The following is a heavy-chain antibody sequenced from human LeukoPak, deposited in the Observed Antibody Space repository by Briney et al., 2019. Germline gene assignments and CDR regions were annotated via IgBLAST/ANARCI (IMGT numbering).Heavy chain of an antibody. J-gene: IGHJ4*02. CDR1: GGSISSGGYS. D-gene: IGHD6-13*01. CDR3: ARVPNGAAAVDFDY. Sequence: SETLSLTCAVSGGSISSGGYSWSWLRQAPGKGLEWIGYIYYSGNTYYNPSLKSRVTISVDTSKNQFSLKLSSVTAADTAVYYCARVPNGAAAVDFDYWGQGTLVTVSS. CDR2: IYYSGNT. V-gene: IGHV4-31*11.